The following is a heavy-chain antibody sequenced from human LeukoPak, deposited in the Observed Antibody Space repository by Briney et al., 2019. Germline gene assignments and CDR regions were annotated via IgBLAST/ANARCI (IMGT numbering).Heavy chain of an antibody. CDR1: GGSFSGYY. J-gene: IGHJ4*02. CDR3: ARLAAGETYFDY. CDR2: INHSGST. D-gene: IGHD6-13*01. V-gene: IGHV4-34*01. Sequence: SETLSLTCAVYGGSFSGYYWSWIRQPPGKGLEWIGEINHSGSTNYNPSLKSRVTISVDTSKNQSSLKLSSVTAADTAVYYCARLAAGETYFDYWGQGTLVTVSS.